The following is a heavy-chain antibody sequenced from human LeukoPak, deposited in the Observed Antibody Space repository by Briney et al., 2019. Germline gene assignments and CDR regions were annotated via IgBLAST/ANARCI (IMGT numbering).Heavy chain of an antibody. Sequence: GRSLRLSCAASGFTFSSYAMHWVRQAPGKGLEWVAVISYDGSNKYYADSVKGRFTISRDNSKNTLYLQMNSLRAEDTAVYYCAKVKGGYFDYWGQGTLVTVSS. CDR2: ISYDGSNK. CDR3: AKVKGGYFDY. V-gene: IGHV3-30-3*01. D-gene: IGHD3-16*01. CDR1: GFTFSSYA. J-gene: IGHJ4*02.